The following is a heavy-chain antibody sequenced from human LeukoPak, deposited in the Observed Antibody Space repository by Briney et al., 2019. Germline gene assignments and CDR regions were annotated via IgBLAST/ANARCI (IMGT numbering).Heavy chain of an antibody. J-gene: IGHJ4*02. CDR1: GFTFDGYA. CDR3: AKEWVAGRGIDY. CDR2: ISWNSGSI. Sequence: GRSLRLSCAASGFTFDGYAMHWVRQAPGKGLEWVSGISWNSGSIGYADSVKGRFTISRDNAKNSLYLQMNSLRAEDTALYYCAKEWVAGRGIDYWGQGTLVTVSS. D-gene: IGHD6-19*01. V-gene: IGHV3-9*01.